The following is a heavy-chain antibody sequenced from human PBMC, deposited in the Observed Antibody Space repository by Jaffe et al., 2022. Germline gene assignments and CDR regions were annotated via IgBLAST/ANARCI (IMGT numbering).Heavy chain of an antibody. V-gene: IGHV4-61*02. CDR1: GGSISSGSYY. Sequence: QVQLQESGPGLVKPSQTLSLTCTVSGGSISSGSYYWSWIRQPAGKGLEWIGRIYTSGSTNYNPSLKSRVTISVDTSKNQFSLKLSSVTAADTAVYYCARWRRLWGDYAAGAYFDYWGQGTLVTVSS. D-gene: IGHD4-17*01. J-gene: IGHJ4*02. CDR3: ARWRRLWGDYAAGAYFDY. CDR2: IYTSGST.